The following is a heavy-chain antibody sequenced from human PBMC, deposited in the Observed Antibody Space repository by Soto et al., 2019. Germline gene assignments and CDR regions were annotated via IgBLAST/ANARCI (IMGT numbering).Heavy chain of an antibody. CDR1: GYTFTSYG. CDR3: ARDTSSGEYDY. CDR2: INVYNGNT. Sequence: QVQLVQSGAEVKKPGASVKVSCKASGYTFTSYGISWVRQAPGQGLERMGWINVYNGNTNYAQKLQGRVTMTADTSTSTDYLNLRSVRSDDTAGYFWARDTSSGEYDYWGQGTLVTVSS. J-gene: IGHJ4*02. D-gene: IGHD6-25*01. V-gene: IGHV1-18*01.